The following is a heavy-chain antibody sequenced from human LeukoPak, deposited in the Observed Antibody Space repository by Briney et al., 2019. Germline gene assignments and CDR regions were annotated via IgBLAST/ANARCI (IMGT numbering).Heavy chain of an antibody. CDR1: GGTFSRYT. Sequence: SVTVSCKASGGTFSRYTISWVRQAPGQGLEWMGGIIPIFGTANYAQKFQGRVTITTDESTSTAYMELSSLRSEDTAVYYCARVAGYSISIYYFDYWGQGTLVTVSS. CDR3: ARVAGYSISIYYFDY. V-gene: IGHV1-69*05. D-gene: IGHD6-13*01. J-gene: IGHJ4*02. CDR2: IIPIFGTA.